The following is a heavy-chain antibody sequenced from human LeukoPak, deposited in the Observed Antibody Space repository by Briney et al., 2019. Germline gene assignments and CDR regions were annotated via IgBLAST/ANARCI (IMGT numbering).Heavy chain of an antibody. CDR2: ISAYNGNT. V-gene: IGHV1-18*01. D-gene: IGHD3-16*02. CDR1: GYTFTSYG. Sequence: ASVKVSCKASGYTFTSYGISWVRQAPGQGLEWMGWISAYNGNTNYAQKLQGRVTMTTDTSTSTAYMELRSLRSDDTAVYYCARDNNDYVWGSYRNGFDCWGQGTLVTVSS. CDR3: ARDNNDYVWGSYRNGFDC. J-gene: IGHJ5*01.